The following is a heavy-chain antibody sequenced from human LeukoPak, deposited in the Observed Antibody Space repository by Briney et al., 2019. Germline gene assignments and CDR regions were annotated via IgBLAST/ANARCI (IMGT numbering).Heavy chain of an antibody. CDR1: GGSISSYH. V-gene: IGHV4-4*07. Sequence: SETLSLTCTVSGGSISSYHWSWIRQPAGKGLEWIGRIYTSGSTNYNPSLKSRVTMSVDTSKNQFSLKLSSVTAADTAVYYCARDPNPSVAAPAGWFDPWGQGTLVTVSS. J-gene: IGHJ5*02. CDR3: ARDPNPSVAAPAGWFDP. CDR2: IYTSGST. D-gene: IGHD6-19*01.